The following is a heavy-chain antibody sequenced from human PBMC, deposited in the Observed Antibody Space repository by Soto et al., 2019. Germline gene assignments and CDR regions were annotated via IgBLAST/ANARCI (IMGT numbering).Heavy chain of an antibody. CDR3: ARDRGYDAHDYYYNAMDV. D-gene: IGHD2-15*01. CDR2: IRGFSPYT. V-gene: IGHV3-21*01. J-gene: IGHJ6*02. CDR1: GFTFRTYT. Sequence: LRLSCVASGFTFRTYTMNWVRQAPGKGLEWVSGIRGFSPYTFYAESVRGRFTISRDNAKNSLYLQMNSLGVEDTAVYYCARDRGYDAHDYYYNAMDVWGQGTTVTV.